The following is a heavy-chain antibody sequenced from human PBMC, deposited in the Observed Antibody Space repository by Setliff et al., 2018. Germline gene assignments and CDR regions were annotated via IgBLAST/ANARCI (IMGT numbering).Heavy chain of an antibody. CDR1: GDSISLYY. CDR3: ARGGTYRYFDY. J-gene: IGHJ4*02. CDR2: VFYNGAA. Sequence: PSETLSLTCSVSGDSISLYYWSWIRQPPGKGLEFIGYVFYNGAAKYDPSLKSRVTMSVDTSKTQFSLKLNSMTTADTAVYYCARGGTYRYFDYWGQGALVTVSS. V-gene: IGHV4-59*01.